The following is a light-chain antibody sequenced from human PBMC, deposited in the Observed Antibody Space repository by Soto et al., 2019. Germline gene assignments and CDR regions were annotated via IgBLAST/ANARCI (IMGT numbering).Light chain of an antibody. V-gene: IGKV1-39*01. CDR3: QQSYSTPLFT. CDR1: QSISSY. CDR2: AAS. Sequence: DIQMTQSPSSRSASVGDRVTITCRASQSISSYLNWYQQKPGKAPKLLIYAASSLQSGVPSRFSGSGSGTDFTLTISSLQPEDFATYDCQQSYSTPLFTFGPGTKVDIK. J-gene: IGKJ3*01.